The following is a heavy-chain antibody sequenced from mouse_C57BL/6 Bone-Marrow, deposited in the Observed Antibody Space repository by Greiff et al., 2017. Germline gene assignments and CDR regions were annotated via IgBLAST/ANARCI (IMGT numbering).Heavy chain of an antibody. CDR2: IHPNSGST. CDR1: GYTFTSYW. Sequence: VKLQQPGAELVKPGASVKLSCKASGYTFTSYWMHWVKQSPGQGLEWIGMIHPNSGSTNYNEKFKSKATLTVDKSSSTAYMQLSSLTSEDSAVYYCAKEKGFPYWYFDVWGTGTTVTVSS. V-gene: IGHV1-64*01. J-gene: IGHJ1*03. CDR3: AKEKGFPYWYFDV.